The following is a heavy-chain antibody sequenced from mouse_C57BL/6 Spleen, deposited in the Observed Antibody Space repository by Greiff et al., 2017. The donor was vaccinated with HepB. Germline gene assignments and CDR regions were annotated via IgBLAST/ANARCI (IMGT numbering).Heavy chain of an antibody. V-gene: IGHV1-80*01. CDR2: IYPGDGDT. D-gene: IGHD1-1*01. J-gene: IGHJ2*01. Sequence: VQLQQSGAELVKPGASVKISCKASGYAFSSYWMNWVKQRPGKGLEWIGQIYPGDGDTNYNGKFKGKATLTADKSSSTAYMQLSSLTSEDSAVYFCARKPRIYYYGSSFFDYWGQGTTLTVSS. CDR3: ARKPRIYYYGSSFFDY. CDR1: GYAFSSYW.